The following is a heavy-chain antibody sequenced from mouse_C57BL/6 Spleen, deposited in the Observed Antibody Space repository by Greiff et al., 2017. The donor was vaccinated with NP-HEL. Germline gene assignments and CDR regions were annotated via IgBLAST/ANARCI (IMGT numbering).Heavy chain of an antibody. D-gene: IGHD6-2*01. Sequence: VQLQQSGAELVRPGASVKLSCTASGFNIKDDYMHWVKQRPEQGLEWIGWIDPANGDTEYASQFQGKATITADTSSNTAYLQLSSLTSEDTAVYYCTRLSLAMDYWGQGTSVTVSS. CDR2: IDPANGDT. J-gene: IGHJ4*01. V-gene: IGHV14-4*01. CDR3: TRLSLAMDY. CDR1: GFNIKDDY.